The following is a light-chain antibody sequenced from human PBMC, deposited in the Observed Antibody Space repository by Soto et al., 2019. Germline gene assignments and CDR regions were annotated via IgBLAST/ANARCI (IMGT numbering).Light chain of an antibody. Sequence: EIRMTQSPAILSVSPGESATLSCRASQSVSSHVVWYQQKPGQAPRLLISDSSTSATGIPARFSGSGSGTEFTLTIISLQSDDSAIYYCQQFGDWPSFGLGTKVDIK. J-gene: IGKJ1*01. V-gene: IGKV3-15*01. CDR3: QQFGDWPS. CDR1: QSVSSH. CDR2: DSS.